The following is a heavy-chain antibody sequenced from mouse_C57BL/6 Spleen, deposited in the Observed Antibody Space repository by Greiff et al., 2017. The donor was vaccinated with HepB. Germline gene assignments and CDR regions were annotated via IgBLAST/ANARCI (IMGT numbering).Heavy chain of an antibody. CDR3: ARGDYDYDEGYYYAMDY. J-gene: IGHJ4*01. CDR1: GYTFTDYY. CDR2: INPNNGGT. V-gene: IGHV1-26*01. D-gene: IGHD2-4*01. Sequence: EVQLQQSGPELVKPGASVKISCKASGYTFTDYYMNWVKQSHGKSLEWIGDINPNNGGTSYNQKFKGKATLTVDKSSSTAYMELRSLTSGDSAVYYCARGDYDYDEGYYYAMDYWGQGTSVTVSS.